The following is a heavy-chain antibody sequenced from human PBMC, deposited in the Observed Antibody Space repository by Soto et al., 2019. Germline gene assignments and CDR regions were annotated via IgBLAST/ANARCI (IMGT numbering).Heavy chain of an antibody. D-gene: IGHD3-16*01. Sequence: EVQLLESGGGLVQPGGSLRLSCAASGFTFRNDAMSWVRQAPGKGLEWVSSISNGGGSTYYADSVKGRFTISRDNSKNTLYLQMNSLRAEDPAVYYCAKDGNYGYWGQGTLVTVSS. CDR3: AKDGNYGY. J-gene: IGHJ4*02. CDR2: ISNGGGST. CDR1: GFTFRNDA. V-gene: IGHV3-23*01.